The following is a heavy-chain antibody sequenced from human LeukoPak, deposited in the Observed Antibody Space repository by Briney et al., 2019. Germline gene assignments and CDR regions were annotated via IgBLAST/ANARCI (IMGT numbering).Heavy chain of an antibody. J-gene: IGHJ4*02. Sequence: SETLSLTCAVYGGSFSGYYWSWIRQPPGKGLEWIGEINHSGSTNYNPSLKSRVTISVDTSKNQFSLKLSSVTAADTAVYYCARASSVLRYFDWLLSGLDYWGQGTLVTVS. CDR3: ARASSVLRYFDWLLSGLDY. CDR1: GGSFSGYY. CDR2: INHSGST. V-gene: IGHV4-34*01. D-gene: IGHD3-9*01.